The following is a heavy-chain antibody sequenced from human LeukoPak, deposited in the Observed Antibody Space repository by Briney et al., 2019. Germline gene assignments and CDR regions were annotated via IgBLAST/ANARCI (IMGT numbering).Heavy chain of an antibody. Sequence: ASVKVSCKASGYTSTSYGISWVRQAPGQGLEWMGWISAYDGNTNYAQKLQGRVTMTTDTSTSTAYMELRSLRSDDTAVYYCARDYYYDILTGYHAPDYWGQGTLVTVSS. J-gene: IGHJ4*02. V-gene: IGHV1-18*01. CDR1: GYTSTSYG. D-gene: IGHD3-9*01. CDR2: ISAYDGNT. CDR3: ARDYYYDILTGYHAPDY.